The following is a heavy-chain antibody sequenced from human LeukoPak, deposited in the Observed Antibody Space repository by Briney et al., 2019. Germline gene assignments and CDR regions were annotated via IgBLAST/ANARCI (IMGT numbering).Heavy chain of an antibody. V-gene: IGHV3-74*01. CDR3: ARESGTGPADY. Sequence: GRSLRLSCVASGFPFSGHGMHWVRQAPGKGLVWVSRINSDGSSTSYADSVKGRFTISRDNAKNTLYPQMNSLRAEDTAVYYCARESGTGPADYWGQGTLVTVSS. J-gene: IGHJ4*02. D-gene: IGHD2-8*02. CDR2: INSDGSST. CDR1: GFPFSGHG.